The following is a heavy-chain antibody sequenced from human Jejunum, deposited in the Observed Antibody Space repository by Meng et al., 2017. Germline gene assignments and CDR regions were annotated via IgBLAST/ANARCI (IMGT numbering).Heavy chain of an antibody. D-gene: IGHD6-19*01. Sequence: GESLKISCAASGFTFSNNWMSWVRQAPGKGLEWVAHIKEDGSEKFYVDSVKGRFTTSRDNAKSSLYLQMSSLRAEDTAVYYCARSTHSSASEWGQGTLVTVSS. V-gene: IGHV3-7*01. J-gene: IGHJ4*02. CDR3: ARSTHSSASE. CDR1: GFTFSNNW. CDR2: IKEDGSEK.